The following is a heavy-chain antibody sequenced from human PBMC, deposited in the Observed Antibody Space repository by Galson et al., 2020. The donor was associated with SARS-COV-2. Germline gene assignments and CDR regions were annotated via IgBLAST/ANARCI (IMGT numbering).Heavy chain of an antibody. J-gene: IGHJ4*02. CDR1: GYTFTDYY. D-gene: IGHD2-8*01. Sequence: ASVKVSCKASGYTFTDYYIHWVRQAPGQGLEWMGWINPNSGGTNYAQKFQGRVTMTRDTSISTAYMEVSRLTSYDTAVYYCARVGYCTSSDCYGTPLFDFWGQGTLVAVSS. CDR3: ARVGYCTSSDCYGTPLFDF. CDR2: INPNSGGT. V-gene: IGHV1-2*02.